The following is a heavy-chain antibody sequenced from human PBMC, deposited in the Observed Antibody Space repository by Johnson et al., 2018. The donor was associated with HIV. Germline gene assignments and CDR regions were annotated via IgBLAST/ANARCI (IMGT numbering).Heavy chain of an antibody. D-gene: IGHD3-10*01. CDR1: GFTFSNYA. CDR3: ARVIMVRGVLDVFDI. Sequence: QVQLVESGGGVVQPGRSLRLSCAASGFTFSNYAVHWVRQAPGKGLEWVAVISYDGSEKYYVDSVKGRFTISRDNAKNSLYLQMNSLRAEDTAFYYCARVIMVRGVLDVFDIWGQGTMVTVSS. CDR2: ISYDGSEK. J-gene: IGHJ3*02. V-gene: IGHV3-30*04.